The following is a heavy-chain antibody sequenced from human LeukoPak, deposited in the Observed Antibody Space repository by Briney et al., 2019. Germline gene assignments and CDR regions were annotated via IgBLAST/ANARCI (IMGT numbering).Heavy chain of an antibody. Sequence: GGSLRLSCAASGFTFSSSWMDWVRQAPGKGLEWVASIKEDGSEKNYVNSVKGRFTISRDNAKNSLYLQMNSLRAEDTAVYYCARGTWELRRGDYWGQGTLVTVSS. J-gene: IGHJ4*02. CDR1: GFTFSSSW. CDR2: IKEDGSEK. V-gene: IGHV3-7*01. D-gene: IGHD1-26*01. CDR3: ARGTWELRRGDY.